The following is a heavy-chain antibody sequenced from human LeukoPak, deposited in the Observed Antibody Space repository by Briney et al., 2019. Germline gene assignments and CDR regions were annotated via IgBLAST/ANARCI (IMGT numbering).Heavy chain of an antibody. CDR2: IYYSGST. CDR3: ARHVGVHNAVPAAMGTLDY. J-gene: IGHJ4*02. CDR1: GGSISSSSYY. D-gene: IGHD2-2*01. Sequence: SATLSLTCTVSGGSISSSSYYWGWIRQPPGKGLAWIGGIYYSGSTYYNPSLKSRVTISVDTSKNQFSLKLSSVTAADTAVYYCARHVGVHNAVPAAMGTLDYWGQGTLVTVSS. V-gene: IGHV4-39*01.